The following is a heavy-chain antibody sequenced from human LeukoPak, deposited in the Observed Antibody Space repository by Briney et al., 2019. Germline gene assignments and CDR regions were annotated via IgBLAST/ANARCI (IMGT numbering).Heavy chain of an antibody. V-gene: IGHV3-66*01. CDR2: IYSGGNT. Sequence: PGGSLRLSCAASGFTVSSNYMSWVRQAPGKGLEWVSIIYSGGNTYYADSVKGRFAISRDNSKNMLYLQLNSLTAEDTAVYYCARASSGYFQGFDYWGQGTLVTVSS. CDR1: GFTVSSNY. J-gene: IGHJ4*02. D-gene: IGHD3-22*01. CDR3: ARASSGYFQGFDY.